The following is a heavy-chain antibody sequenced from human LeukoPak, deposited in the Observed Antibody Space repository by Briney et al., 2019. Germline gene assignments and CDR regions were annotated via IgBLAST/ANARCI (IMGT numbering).Heavy chain of an antibody. J-gene: IGHJ4*02. D-gene: IGHD2-15*01. CDR3: ASALGYCSGGSCEYFFDD. V-gene: IGHV4-39*01. CDR1: GGSISSSSYY. CDR2: ISYSGST. Sequence: SETLSLTCTVSGGSISSSSYYWGWIRQPPGKGLEWIGSISYSGSTYYNSSLKSRVTMSADTSKHQFSLKLSSVTAADTAVYFCASALGYCSGGSCEYFFDDWGQGTLVTVP.